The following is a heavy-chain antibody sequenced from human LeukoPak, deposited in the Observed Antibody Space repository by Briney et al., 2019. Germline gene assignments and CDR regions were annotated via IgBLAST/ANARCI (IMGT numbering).Heavy chain of an antibody. CDR2: IYYSGST. J-gene: IGHJ4*02. CDR1: GGSISSSSYY. V-gene: IGHV4-39*01. Sequence: PSETLSLTCTVSGGSISSSSYYWGWIRRPPGKGLEWIGSIYYSGSTYYNPSLKSRVTISVDTSKNQFSLKLSSVTAADTAVYYCARTPYDFWSGYWRTQFDYWGQGTLVTVSS. CDR3: ARTPYDFWSGYWRTQFDY. D-gene: IGHD3-3*01.